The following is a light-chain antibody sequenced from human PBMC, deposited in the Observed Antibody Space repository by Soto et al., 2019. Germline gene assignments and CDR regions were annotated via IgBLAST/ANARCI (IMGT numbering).Light chain of an antibody. J-gene: IGLJ2*01. Sequence: QSVVTQPASVSGSPGQAITISCTGTTSDIGRFNYVSWYQHHPDKAPKLMIYDVSNRPSGLSNRFSGSKSGNTASLIISGLQAEDEADYYCASYTTSHTVVFGGGTKVTVL. CDR1: TSDIGRFNY. CDR2: DVS. CDR3: ASYTTSHTVV. V-gene: IGLV2-14*03.